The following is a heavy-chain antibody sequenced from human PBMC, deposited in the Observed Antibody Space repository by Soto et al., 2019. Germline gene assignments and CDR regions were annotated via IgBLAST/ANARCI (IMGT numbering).Heavy chain of an antibody. CDR2: IIPIFGTA. CDR1: GGTFSSYA. Sequence: QVQLVQSGAEVKKPGSSVKVSCKASGGTFSSYAISWVRQAPGQGLEWMGGIIPIFGTANYAQKFQGRVTITADESTSTAYMELSSLRSEDTAVYYCASYCSGGSCHDYYYYGMDVWGQGTTVTVSS. CDR3: ASYCSGGSCHDYYYYGMDV. J-gene: IGHJ6*02. V-gene: IGHV1-69*01. D-gene: IGHD2-15*01.